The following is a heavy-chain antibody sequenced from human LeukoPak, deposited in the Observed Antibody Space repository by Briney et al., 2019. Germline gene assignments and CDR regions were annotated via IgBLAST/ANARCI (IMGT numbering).Heavy chain of an antibody. CDR3: ARVPYSSGWQEKKYYFDY. CDR1: GYTFTSYD. Sequence: ASVKVYCKASGYTFTSYDINWVRQATGQGLEWMGWMNPNSGNTGYAQKFQGRVTMTRNTSISTAYMELSSLRSEDTAVYYCARVPYSSGWQEKKYYFDYWGQGTLVTVSS. J-gene: IGHJ4*02. D-gene: IGHD6-19*01. V-gene: IGHV1-8*01. CDR2: MNPNSGNT.